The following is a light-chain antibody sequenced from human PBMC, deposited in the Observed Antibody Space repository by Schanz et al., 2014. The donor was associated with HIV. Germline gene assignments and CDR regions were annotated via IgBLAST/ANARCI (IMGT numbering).Light chain of an antibody. Sequence: QSALTQPASVSGSPGQSITISCTGTSSDIGTFNYLSWYQQHPGKAPKLIIYDVSNRPSGVSNRFSGSKSGNTASLTISGLQAEDEADYYCSSYTSSSTWVFGGGTKLTVL. CDR2: DVS. CDR1: SSDIGTFNY. J-gene: IGLJ3*02. V-gene: IGLV2-14*03. CDR3: SSYTSSSTWV.